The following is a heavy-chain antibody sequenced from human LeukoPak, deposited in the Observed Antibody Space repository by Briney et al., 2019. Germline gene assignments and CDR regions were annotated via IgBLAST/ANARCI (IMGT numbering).Heavy chain of an antibody. CDR3: ARGPQWRGDYYYMDV. Sequence: GPVKVSCKASGYSFTNFDINWVRQATGQGLEWMGWMNPNSGNKGYAQKFQGRVTMTMNTSITTAYMELSSLRSEDTAVYYCARGPQWRGDYYYMDVWGRGTTVTVSS. V-gene: IGHV1-8*01. D-gene: IGHD6-19*01. J-gene: IGHJ6*03. CDR1: GYSFTNFD. CDR2: MNPNSGNK.